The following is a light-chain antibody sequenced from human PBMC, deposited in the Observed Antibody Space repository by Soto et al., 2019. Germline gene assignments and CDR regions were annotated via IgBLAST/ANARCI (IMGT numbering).Light chain of an antibody. CDR2: AAS. J-gene: IGKJ1*01. CDR3: QQSYSRT. CDR1: QSISSY. Sequence: DIQMTQSPSSLSASVGDRVTITCRASQSISSYLNWYQQKPGKAPKLLIYAASSLQSGVPSRFSGSGSGTDFTLTISSLQPEDFANYYCQQSYSRTFGQGTKVDIK. V-gene: IGKV1-39*01.